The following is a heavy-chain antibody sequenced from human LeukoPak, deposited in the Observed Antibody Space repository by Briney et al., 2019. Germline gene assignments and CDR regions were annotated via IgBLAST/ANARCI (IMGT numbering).Heavy chain of an antibody. D-gene: IGHD6-13*01. CDR2: MNPNSGNT. Sequence: ASVKVSCKASGYTFTSYDINWVRQATGQGLEWMGWMNPNSGNTGYAQKFQGRVTITGNTSISTAYMELSSLRSEDTAVYYCARGWGSSWYSYYYYYMDVWGKGTTVTVSS. CDR3: ARGWGSSWYSYYYYYMDV. J-gene: IGHJ6*03. CDR1: GYTFTSYD. V-gene: IGHV1-8*03.